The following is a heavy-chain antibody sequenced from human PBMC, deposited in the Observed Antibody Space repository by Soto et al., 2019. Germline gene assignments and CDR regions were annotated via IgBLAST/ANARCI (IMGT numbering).Heavy chain of an antibody. CDR3: ARDGTMVRGVIIRGAFDI. CDR1: GGTFSSYV. CDR2: IIPIFGTA. D-gene: IGHD3-10*01. J-gene: IGHJ3*02. Sequence: QVQLVQSGAEVKKPGSSVKVSCKASGGTFSSYVISWVRQAPGQGREWMGGIIPIFGTANYAQKFQGRVTITADESTSTAYMELSSLRSEDTAVYYCARDGTMVRGVIIRGAFDIWGQGTMVTVSS. V-gene: IGHV1-69*01.